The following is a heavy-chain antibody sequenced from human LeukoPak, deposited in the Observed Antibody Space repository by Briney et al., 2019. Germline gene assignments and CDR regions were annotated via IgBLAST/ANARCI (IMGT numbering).Heavy chain of an antibody. CDR1: GGSISSNNHH. D-gene: IGHD5-24*01. CDR2: MHHSGAT. Sequence: SETLSLTCSVSGGSISSNNHHWDWIRQPPGSGLEWIGSMHHSGATYYNPSLQSRLTLSVDMSKNQFSLNLNFVTAADTAVYYCARRDNSFDSWGPGTLVTVSS. V-gene: IGHV4-39*01. CDR3: ARRDNSFDS. J-gene: IGHJ4*02.